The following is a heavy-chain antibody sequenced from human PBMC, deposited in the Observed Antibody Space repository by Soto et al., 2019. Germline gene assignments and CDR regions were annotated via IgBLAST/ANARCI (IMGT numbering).Heavy chain of an antibody. Sequence: QVQLQQWGAGLLKPSETLSLTCAVYGGSFRGYYWSWIRQPPGKGLEWIGEINHRGSTNYNPSVKGRITISVDTSKKQFSLNLNSVPAADTAVYYCARGSRVKIPAASGRDYYYHGLDVWGQGTAVTVSS. CDR3: ARGSRVKIPAASGRDYYYHGLDV. V-gene: IGHV4-34*01. J-gene: IGHJ6*02. D-gene: IGHD6-25*01. CDR1: GGSFRGYY. CDR2: INHRGST.